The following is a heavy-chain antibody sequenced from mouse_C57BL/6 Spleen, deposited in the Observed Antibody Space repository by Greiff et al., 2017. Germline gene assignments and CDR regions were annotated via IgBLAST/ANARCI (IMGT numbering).Heavy chain of an antibody. CDR3: TTGYYGTPFAY. V-gene: IGHV14-4*01. CDR2: IDPENGDT. Sequence: VQLKESGAELVRPGASVKLSCTASGFNIKDDYMHWVKQRPEQGLEWIGWIDPENGDTEYASKFQGKATITADTSSNTAYLQLSSLTSEDTAVYYCTTGYYGTPFAYWGQGTLVTVSA. CDR1: GFNIKDDY. J-gene: IGHJ3*01. D-gene: IGHD1-1*01.